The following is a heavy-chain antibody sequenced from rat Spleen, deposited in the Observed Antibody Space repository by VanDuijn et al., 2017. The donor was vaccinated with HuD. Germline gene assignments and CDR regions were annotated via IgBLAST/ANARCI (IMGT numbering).Heavy chain of an antibody. D-gene: IGHD1-10*01. CDR3: VKDRGEYNNLFDY. CDR2: ISYDGGST. CDR1: GFTFSDYY. V-gene: IGHV5-20*01. J-gene: IGHJ2*01. Sequence: EVQLVESGGGLVQPGRSLKLSCAASGFTFSDYYMAWVRQAPTKGLEWVASISYDGGSTYYRDSVKGRFTISRNNTKNTLFLQMDNLRSEDTATYYCVKDRGEYNNLFDYWGQGVMVTVSS.